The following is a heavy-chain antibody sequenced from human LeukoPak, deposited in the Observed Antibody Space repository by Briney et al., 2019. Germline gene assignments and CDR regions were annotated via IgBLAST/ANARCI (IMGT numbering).Heavy chain of an antibody. CDR2: FSGSGDST. Sequence: GGSLRLSCAASGFTFSSYAMSWVRQAPGKGLEGCSVFSGSGDSTYYADSVKGRFTISRDNSKHALYLQMNSLRAEDTAVYYCAKPPFDGQRAVADTWRQGTLVTVSS. V-gene: IGHV3-23*01. D-gene: IGHD6-19*01. J-gene: IGHJ4*02. CDR1: GFTFSSYA. CDR3: AKPPFDGQRAVADT.